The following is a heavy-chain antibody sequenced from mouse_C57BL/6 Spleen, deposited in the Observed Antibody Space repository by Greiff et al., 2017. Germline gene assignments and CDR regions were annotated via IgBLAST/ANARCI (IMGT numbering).Heavy chain of an antibody. Sequence: VKLQQPGAELVMPGASVKLSCKASGYTFTSYWMHWVKQRPGQGLEWIGELDPSDSYTNYNQKFKGKSTLTVDKSSSTAYMQLSSLTSEDSAVYYCARRGYGNYSPLDYWGQGTTLTVSS. CDR3: ARRGYGNYSPLDY. J-gene: IGHJ2*01. V-gene: IGHV1-69*01. CDR2: LDPSDSYT. D-gene: IGHD2-10*02. CDR1: GYTFTSYW.